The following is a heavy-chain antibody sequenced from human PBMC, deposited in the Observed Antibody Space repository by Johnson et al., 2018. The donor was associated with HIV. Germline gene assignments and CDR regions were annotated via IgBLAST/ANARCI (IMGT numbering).Heavy chain of an antibody. V-gene: IGHV3-53*01. CDR3: ARVASGSFDI. J-gene: IGHJ3*02. CDR2: LYGGGST. CDR1: GFTVSSNY. Sequence: EVQVVESGGGLIQPGGSLRLSCAASGFTVSSNYMSWVRQAPGKGLEWVSVLYGGGSTYYVDSGKGRFTISRDNSKNTLYIQMNSLRAEDTAVYYCARVASGSFDIWDQGTMVTVSS. D-gene: IGHD3-3*01.